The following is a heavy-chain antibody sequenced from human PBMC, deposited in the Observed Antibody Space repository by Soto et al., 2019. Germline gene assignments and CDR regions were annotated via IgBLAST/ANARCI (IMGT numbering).Heavy chain of an antibody. CDR3: AKDGARIAARGGMDV. CDR2: ISGSGGST. D-gene: IGHD6-6*01. V-gene: IGHV3-23*01. CDR1: GFIFSSYA. J-gene: IGHJ6*02. Sequence: EVQLLESGGGSEQPGGSLRLSCAASGFIFSSYAMNWVRQAPGKGLEWVSVISGSGGSTHYADSVKGRFTISRDNSRNTLYLQMNSLRAEDTAVYHCAKDGARIAARGGMDVWGQGTTVTVSS.